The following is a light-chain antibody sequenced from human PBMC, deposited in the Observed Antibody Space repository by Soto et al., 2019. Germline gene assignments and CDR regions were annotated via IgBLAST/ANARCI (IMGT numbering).Light chain of an antibody. CDR1: NSNIGSNT. V-gene: IGLV1-44*01. CDR3: AAWDDSLSGVV. CDR2: GDD. Sequence: QLVLTQPPSASGTPGQRVAISCSGSNSNIGSNTVNWYQHLPRTAPKLLIYGDDQRPSGVPDRFSGSKSGTSASLVISGLQSEDEADYYCAAWDDSLSGVVFGGGTKLTVL. J-gene: IGLJ2*01.